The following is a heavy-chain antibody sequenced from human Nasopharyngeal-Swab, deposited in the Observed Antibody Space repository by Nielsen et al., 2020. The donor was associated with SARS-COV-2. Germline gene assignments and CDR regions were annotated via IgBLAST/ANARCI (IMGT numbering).Heavy chain of an antibody. D-gene: IGHD3-10*01. Sequence: SETLSLTCTVSGGSISSYYWSWIRQPPGKGLEWIGYIYYSGSTNYNPSLKSRVTISVDTSKNQFSLKLSSVTAADTAVYYCATYTSITMVRGVIDWFDPWGQGTLVTVSS. CDR3: ATYTSITMVRGVIDWFDP. CDR1: GGSISSYY. V-gene: IGHV4-59*01. J-gene: IGHJ5*02. CDR2: IYYSGST.